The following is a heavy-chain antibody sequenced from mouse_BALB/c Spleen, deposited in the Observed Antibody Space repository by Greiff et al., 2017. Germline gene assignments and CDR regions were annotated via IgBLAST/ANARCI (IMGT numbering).Heavy chain of an antibody. J-gene: IGHJ2*01. V-gene: IGHV3-6*02. CDR3: ARRDYYGSDYFDY. CDR2: ISYDGSN. Sequence: ESGPGLVKPSQSLSLTCSVTGYSITSGYYWNWIRQFPGNKLEWMGYISYDGSNNYNPSLKNRISITRDTSKNQFFLKLNSVTTEDTATYYCARRDYYGSDYFDYWGQGTTLTVSS. CDR1: GYSITSGYY. D-gene: IGHD1-1*01.